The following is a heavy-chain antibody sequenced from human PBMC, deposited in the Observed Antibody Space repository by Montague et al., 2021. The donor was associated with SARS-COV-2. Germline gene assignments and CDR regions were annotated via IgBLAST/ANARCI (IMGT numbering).Heavy chain of an antibody. Sequence: SVKVSCKASGYSFSNYGITWVRQAPGHGPEWMGWISTYNGKTDYAQKFEGRVTLTTDTSTTTVSMELRSLRSDDTAVYYCARDRDEWAPIKTSEYWGQGTLVTVSS. CDR2: ISTYNGKT. D-gene: IGHD1-26*01. J-gene: IGHJ4*02. V-gene: IGHV1-18*01. CDR1: GYSFSNYG. CDR3: ARDRDEWAPIKTSEY.